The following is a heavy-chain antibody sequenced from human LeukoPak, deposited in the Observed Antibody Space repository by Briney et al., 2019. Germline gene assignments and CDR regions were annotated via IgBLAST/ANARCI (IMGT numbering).Heavy chain of an antibody. D-gene: IGHD3-10*01. CDR2: IYPGDSDT. CDR3: ARHGSGGLYHSGVYGY. J-gene: IGHJ4*02. Sequence: GESLKISCKGSGYSFTSYWIGWVRQMPGKGLEWMAIIYPGDSDTRYSPSFQGQVTISADKSISTAYLQWSSLKASDTAMYYCARHGSGGLYHSGVYGYWGQGTLVTVSS. V-gene: IGHV5-51*01. CDR1: GYSFTSYW.